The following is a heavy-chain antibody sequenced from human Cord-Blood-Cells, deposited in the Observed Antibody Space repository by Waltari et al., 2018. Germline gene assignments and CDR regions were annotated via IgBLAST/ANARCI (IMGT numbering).Heavy chain of an antibody. J-gene: IGHJ4*02. V-gene: IGHV3-30-3*01. Sequence: QVQLVESGGGVVQTGSSLRLSCAASGFTFSSYAMHWVRQAPGKGLEWVAVISYDGSNKYYADSVKGRFTISRDNSKNTLYLQMNSLRAEDTAVYYCARGWGLFDYWGQGTLVTVSS. CDR2: ISYDGSNK. D-gene: IGHD3-16*01. CDR3: ARGWGLFDY. CDR1: GFTFSSYA.